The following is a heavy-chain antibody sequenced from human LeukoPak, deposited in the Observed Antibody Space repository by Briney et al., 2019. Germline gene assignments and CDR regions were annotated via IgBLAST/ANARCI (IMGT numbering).Heavy chain of an antibody. D-gene: IGHD3-10*01. CDR3: ARVPDYYGSGSSSNWFDP. Sequence: ASVKVSCKASGYTFTGYYMHWVRQAPRQGLEWMGWINPNSGGANYAQKFQGRVTMTRDTSISTAYMELSRLRSDDTAVYYCARVPDYYGSGSSSNWFDPWGQGTLVTVSS. V-gene: IGHV1-2*02. CDR1: GYTFTGYY. CDR2: INPNSGGA. J-gene: IGHJ5*02.